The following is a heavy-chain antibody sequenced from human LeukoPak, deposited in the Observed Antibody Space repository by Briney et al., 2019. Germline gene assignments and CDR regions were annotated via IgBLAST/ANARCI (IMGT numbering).Heavy chain of an antibody. V-gene: IGHV3-33*01. J-gene: IGHJ4*02. D-gene: IGHD6-13*01. CDR2: IWYDGSNK. CDR3: ARGVYIAAAQYGY. CDR1: GFTFSSYD. Sequence: GGSPRLSCAASGFTFSSYDMHWVRQAPGKGLEWVAVIWYDGSNKYYADSVKGRFTISRDNSKNTLYLQMNSLRAEDTAVYYCARGVYIAAAQYGYWGQGTLVTVSS.